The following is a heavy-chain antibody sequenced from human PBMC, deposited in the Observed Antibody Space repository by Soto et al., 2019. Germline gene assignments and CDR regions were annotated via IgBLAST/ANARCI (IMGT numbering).Heavy chain of an antibody. CDR1: GGSISSYY. CDR3: ARGHIVSSNFYYMEV. Sequence: SETLSLTCTVSGGSISSYYWSWIRQPPGKGLEWIGYIYYSGSTNYNPSLKSRVTISLDTSKKQFSLQLRSVTAADTAVYYCARGHIVSSNFYYMEVWGKGTTVTAP. V-gene: IGHV4-59*01. CDR2: IYYSGST. D-gene: IGHD3-16*02. J-gene: IGHJ6*03.